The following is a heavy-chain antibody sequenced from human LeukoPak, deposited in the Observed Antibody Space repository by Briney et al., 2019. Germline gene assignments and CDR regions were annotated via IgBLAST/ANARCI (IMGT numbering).Heavy chain of an antibody. CDR2: INSDGSSA. J-gene: IGHJ3*02. D-gene: IGHD4-17*01. Sequence: GGSLRLSCAASGFTFSSYWMHWVRQAPGKGLVWVSRINSDGSSASYADSVKGRFTISRDNAKNTLYLQMNSLRAEDTAVYYCARRDYGSLIREPTGAFDIWGQGTMVTVSS. V-gene: IGHV3-74*01. CDR1: GFTFSSYW. CDR3: ARRDYGSLIREPTGAFDI.